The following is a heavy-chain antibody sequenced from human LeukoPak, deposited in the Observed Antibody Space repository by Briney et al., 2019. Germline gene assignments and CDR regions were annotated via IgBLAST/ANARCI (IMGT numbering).Heavy chain of an antibody. CDR2: IYYSGST. D-gene: IGHD3-22*01. CDR3: ARQSVTMIVVVTGDWFDP. Sequence: KPSETLSLTCTVSGGSISSSSYYWGWIRQPPGKGLEWIGSIYYSGSTYYNPSLKSRVTISVDTSKNQFSLKLSSVTAADTAAYYCARQSVTMIVVVTGDWFDPWGQGTLVTVSS. J-gene: IGHJ5*02. V-gene: IGHV4-39*01. CDR1: GGSISSSSYY.